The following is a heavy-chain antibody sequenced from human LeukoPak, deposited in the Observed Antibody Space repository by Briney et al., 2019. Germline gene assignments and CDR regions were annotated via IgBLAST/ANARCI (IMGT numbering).Heavy chain of an antibody. J-gene: IGHJ4*02. V-gene: IGHV3-23*01. CDR3: AKGFRVYNWNSFPLDY. Sequence: GGSLRLSCAASGFTFSSYAMSWVRQAPGKGLEWVSAISGSGGSTYYADSVKGRFTISRDNSKNTLYLQMNRLRAEDTAVYYCAKGFRVYNWNSFPLDYWGQGTLVTVSS. CDR2: ISGSGGST. CDR1: GFTFSSYA. D-gene: IGHD1-7*01.